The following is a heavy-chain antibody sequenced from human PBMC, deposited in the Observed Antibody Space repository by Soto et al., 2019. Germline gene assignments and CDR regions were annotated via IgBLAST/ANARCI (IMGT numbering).Heavy chain of an antibody. D-gene: IGHD3-9*01. V-gene: IGHV4-39*01. CDR1: GCSISSSRYY. CDR2: IYYSGST. Sequence: AEKLTRTSTVSGCSISSSRYYWGWIRQPPGKGLEWIGSIYYSGSTYYNPSLKSRVTISVDTSKNQFSLKLSSVTAADTAVYYCARQAPVLRYFDCLLREFDPWGQGTLATLS. CDR3: ARQAPVLRYFDCLLREFDP. J-gene: IGHJ5*02.